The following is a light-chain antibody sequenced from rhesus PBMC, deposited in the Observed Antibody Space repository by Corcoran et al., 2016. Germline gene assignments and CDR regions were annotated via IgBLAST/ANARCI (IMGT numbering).Light chain of an antibody. CDR1: QGISSW. CDR2: KAS. Sequence: DIQMTQSPSSLSASVGDKVTITCRASQGISSWLAWYQQKPGKAPKLLNYKASSLQSGGPSRFSGSGTGTDITLTISSLQPEDFATYYCLQYSSSPPFTFGPGTKLDIK. CDR3: LQYSSSPPFT. V-gene: IGKV1-22*01. J-gene: IGKJ3*01.